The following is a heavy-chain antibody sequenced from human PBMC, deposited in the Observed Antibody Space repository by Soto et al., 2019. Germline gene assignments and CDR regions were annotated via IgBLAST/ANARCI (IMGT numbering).Heavy chain of an antibody. CDR1: CGSVISGSYY. CDR2: IYYSGST. CDR3: ARIYSSHDAFDI. Sequence: SETLSLTCTVSCGSVISGSYYWSWIRQPPGKGLEWIGYIYYSGSTNYNPSLKSRVTISVDTSKNQFSLKLSSVTAADTAVYYCARIYSSHDAFDIWGQGTMVTVSS. V-gene: IGHV4-61*01. J-gene: IGHJ3*02. D-gene: IGHD6-13*01.